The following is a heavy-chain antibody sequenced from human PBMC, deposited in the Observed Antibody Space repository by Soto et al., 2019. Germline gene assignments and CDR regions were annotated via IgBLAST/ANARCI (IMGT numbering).Heavy chain of an antibody. CDR3: ARDYRGSYKVLFYLDF. Sequence: GGSLRLSCAASGFTFSTYAMHWVRQATGKGLEWVAVIWFDGSNKYYADSVRGRFTISRDNSKNTLYLQMNNERAEDAAVYYCARDYRGSYKVLFYLDFWGQGALVTVSS. D-gene: IGHD1-26*01. CDR2: IWFDGSNK. J-gene: IGHJ4*02. CDR1: GFTFSTYA. V-gene: IGHV3-33*01.